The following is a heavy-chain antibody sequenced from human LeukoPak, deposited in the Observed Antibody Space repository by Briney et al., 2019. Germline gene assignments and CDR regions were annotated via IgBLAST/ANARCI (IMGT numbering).Heavy chain of an antibody. Sequence: GGSLRLSCAASGFTFSSYGMHWVRQAPGKGLEWVAVISYDGSNKYYADSVKGRFTISRDNSKNTLYLQMNSLRAEDTAVYYCAKDHKIVVGYYYYGMDVWGQGTTVTVSS. CDR1: GFTFSSYG. CDR3: AKDHKIVVGYYYYGMDV. CDR2: ISYDGSNK. D-gene: IGHD3-22*01. V-gene: IGHV3-30*18. J-gene: IGHJ6*02.